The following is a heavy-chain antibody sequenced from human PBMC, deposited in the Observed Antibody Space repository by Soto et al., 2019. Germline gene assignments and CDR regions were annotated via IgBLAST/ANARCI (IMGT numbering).Heavy chain of an antibody. CDR1: GFTFTSSA. Sequence: GASVKVSCKASGFTFTSSAVQWVRQARGQRLEWIGWIVVGSGNTNYAQKFQERVTITRDMSTSTAYMELSSPRSEDTAVYYCAADPDYGDYEGWFDPWGQGTLVTVS. CDR3: AADPDYGDYEGWFDP. D-gene: IGHD4-17*01. CDR2: IVVGSGNT. J-gene: IGHJ5*02. V-gene: IGHV1-58*01.